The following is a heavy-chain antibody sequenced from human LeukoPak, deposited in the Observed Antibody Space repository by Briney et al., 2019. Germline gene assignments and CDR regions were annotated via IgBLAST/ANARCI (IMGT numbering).Heavy chain of an antibody. V-gene: IGHV3-23*01. CDR3: AMDPNGDYIGATSFDP. CDR2: ITGSGGHT. CDR1: GFTFTAYA. J-gene: IGHJ5*02. Sequence: GGSLRLSCAASGFTFTAYAMSWVRQDPRAGLEWVSGITGSGGHTVYADSVKGRFTISRDNSRNTLFLQMNSLRVDDTAVYYCAMDPNGDYIGATSFDPWGRGTPVTVSS. D-gene: IGHD4-17*01.